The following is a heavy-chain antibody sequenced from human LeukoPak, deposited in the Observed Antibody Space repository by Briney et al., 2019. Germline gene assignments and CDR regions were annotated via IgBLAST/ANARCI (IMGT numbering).Heavy chain of an antibody. J-gene: IGHJ4*02. CDR1: GYTFTSYY. CDR2: INPSGGST. CDR3: AREGDYYGSGSYYRGYFDY. D-gene: IGHD3-10*01. V-gene: IGHV1-46*01. Sequence: GASVKVSCKASGYTFTSYYMHWVRQAPGQGLEWMGIINPSGGSTSYAQKLQGRVTMTRDTSTSTVYMELSSLRSEDTAVYYCAREGDYYGSGSYYRGYFDYWGQGTLVTVSS.